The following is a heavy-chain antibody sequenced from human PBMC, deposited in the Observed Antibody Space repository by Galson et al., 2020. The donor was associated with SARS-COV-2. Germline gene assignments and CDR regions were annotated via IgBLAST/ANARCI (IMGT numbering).Heavy chain of an antibody. CDR3: ATKSKQWLAKFYFDS. CDR2: VNHRGDT. D-gene: IGHD6-19*01. V-gene: IGHV4-34*01. CDR1: GGPISGFY. J-gene: IGHJ4*02. Sequence: ETSETLSLTCAVYGGPISGFYWSWIRQSPGTGLEWIGEVNHRGDTNYNPSLSSRVAISVDTSRNQFSLKLNSVTAADAAIYYCATKSKQWLAKFYFDSWGQGALVTVSS.